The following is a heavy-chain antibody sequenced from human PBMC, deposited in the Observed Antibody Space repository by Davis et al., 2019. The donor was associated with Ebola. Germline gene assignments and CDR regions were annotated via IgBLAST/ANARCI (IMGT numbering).Heavy chain of an antibody. J-gene: IGHJ6*03. CDR3: ARGQTSYYYYYMDV. D-gene: IGHD1-14*01. Sequence: ASVKVSCKTSGYTFINYGISWVRQAPGQGLEWMGWISPHNGNTNYAQEFQGRVTMTTDTSTSTAYMELRSLRSDDTAVYYCARGQTSYYYYYMDVWGKGTTVTVSS. V-gene: IGHV1-18*04. CDR2: ISPHNGNT. CDR1: GYTFINYG.